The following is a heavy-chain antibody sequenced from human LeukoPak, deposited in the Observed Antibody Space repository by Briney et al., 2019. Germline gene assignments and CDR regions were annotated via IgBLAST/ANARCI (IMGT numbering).Heavy chain of an antibody. V-gene: IGHV3-48*03. CDR3: ARDLGLYCSGGSCGSHYFDY. Sequence: GGSLRLSCAASGFTFSNYEMNWVRQAPGKGLEWVSYIGTSGSTISYADSVKGRFTISRDNAKNSLYLQMNSLRAEDTAVYYCARDLGLYCSGGSCGSHYFDYWGQGTLVTVSS. CDR1: GFTFSNYE. J-gene: IGHJ4*02. D-gene: IGHD2-15*01. CDR2: IGTSGSTI.